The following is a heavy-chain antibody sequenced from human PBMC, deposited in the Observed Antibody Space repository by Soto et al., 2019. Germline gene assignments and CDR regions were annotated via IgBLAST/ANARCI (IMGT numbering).Heavy chain of an antibody. CDR1: GFTFSSYS. Sequence: GGSLRLSCAASGFTFSSYSMNWVRQAPGKGLEWVSSISSSSSYIYYADSVKGRFTISRGNAKNSLYLQMNSLRAEDTAVYYCARGLVPYSSSWYYFDYWGQGTLVTVSS. V-gene: IGHV3-21*01. J-gene: IGHJ4*02. CDR3: ARGLVPYSSSWYYFDY. D-gene: IGHD6-13*01. CDR2: ISSSSSYI.